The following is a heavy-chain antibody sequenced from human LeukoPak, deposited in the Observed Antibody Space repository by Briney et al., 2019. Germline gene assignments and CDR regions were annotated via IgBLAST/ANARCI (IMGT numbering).Heavy chain of an antibody. CDR3: AALAGVQGLAYDPRDYFDS. J-gene: IGHJ4*02. Sequence: GASVKVSCKASGFTFTSSAVQWVRQAGGQRLEWIGWIVLVSGNTNYAQQFQERVTITRDLSTSSTYLELSSLRSEDTAVYYCAALAGVQGLAYDPRDYFDSWGQGTLVTVSS. V-gene: IGHV1-58*01. D-gene: IGHD7-27*01. CDR1: GFTFTSSA. CDR2: IVLVSGNT.